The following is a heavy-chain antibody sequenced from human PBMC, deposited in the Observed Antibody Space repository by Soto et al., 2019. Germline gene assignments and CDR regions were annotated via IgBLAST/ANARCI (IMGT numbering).Heavy chain of an antibody. CDR3: AAESGSTYGYFDY. CDR1: GGSVSSGYNY. CDR2: ISGSGST. Sequence: SETLSLTCTVSGGSVSSGYNYWSWIRQSPGKGLEWIGYISGSGSTGYNPSLKNRLTMSVDRSKNQFTLRLTSVTAADTAVYFCAAESGSTYGYFDYWGQGTQVTVSS. J-gene: IGHJ4*02. V-gene: IGHV4-30-4*01. D-gene: IGHD5-18*01.